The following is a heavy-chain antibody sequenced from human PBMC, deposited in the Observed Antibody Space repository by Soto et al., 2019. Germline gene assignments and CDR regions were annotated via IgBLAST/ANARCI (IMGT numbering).Heavy chain of an antibody. CDR1: GYSFTSYW. Sequence: GESLKISCXGSGYSFTSYWISWVRQMPGKGLEWMGRIDPSDSYTNYSPSFQGHVTISADKSISTAYLQWSSLKASDTAMYYCARHGEQGLILPLIYYYYGMDVWGQGTTVTVSS. V-gene: IGHV5-10-1*01. CDR2: IDPSDSYT. J-gene: IGHJ6*02. D-gene: IGHD2-8*01. CDR3: ARHGEQGLILPLIYYYYGMDV.